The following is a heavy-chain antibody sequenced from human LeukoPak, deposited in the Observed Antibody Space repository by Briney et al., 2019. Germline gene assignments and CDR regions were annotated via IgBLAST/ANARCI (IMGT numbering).Heavy chain of an antibody. D-gene: IGHD6-19*01. V-gene: IGHV3-21*01. J-gene: IGHJ6*02. CDR1: GFTFSSYS. CDR3: ARDALAVTYYGMDV. Sequence: GGSLRLSCAASGFTFSSYSMNWVRQAPGKGLEWVSSISSSSGYIYYADSVKGRFTISRDNAKNSLYLQMNSLRAEDTAVYYCARDALAVTYYGMDVWGQGTTVTVSS. CDR2: ISSSSGYI.